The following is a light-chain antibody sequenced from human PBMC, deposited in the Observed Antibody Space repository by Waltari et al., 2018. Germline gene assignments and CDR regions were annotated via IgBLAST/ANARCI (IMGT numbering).Light chain of an antibody. Sequence: QSVLTQPPSVSAAPGQKVTISCSGSSSNIGNSYVSWYQQLPGTAPKLLIYENNNRPSGIPGRFSGSKSGTSATLGITGLQTGDEADYYCGTWDSSLSAVVFGGGTKLTVL. V-gene: IGLV1-51*01. CDR3: GTWDSSLSAVV. J-gene: IGLJ2*01. CDR2: ENN. CDR1: SSNIGNSY.